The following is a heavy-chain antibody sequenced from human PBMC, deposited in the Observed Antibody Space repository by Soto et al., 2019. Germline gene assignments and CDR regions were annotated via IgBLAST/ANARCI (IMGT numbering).Heavy chain of an antibody. CDR1: GFDFNSYS. CDR3: TSSASPDAY. V-gene: IGHV3-48*01. Sequence: EVQLVESGGGLVQPGGSLRLSCVASGFDFNSYSMNWVRQAPGKGLEWVSSINSGSTSVFYADSVKGRFTISRDNAKNSLYLQMNSLRAEDTAVYYCTSSASPDAYWGQGTLVTVSS. J-gene: IGHJ4*02. CDR2: INSGSTSV. D-gene: IGHD1-26*01.